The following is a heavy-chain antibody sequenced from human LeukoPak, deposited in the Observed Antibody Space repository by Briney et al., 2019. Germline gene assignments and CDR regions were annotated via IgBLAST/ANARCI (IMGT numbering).Heavy chain of an antibody. J-gene: IGHJ4*02. V-gene: IGHV4-38-2*02. CDR2: LFDTGRT. CDR3: ARDRTNRHYYFDY. Sequence: SETLSLTCTVSDYSVSSDYFWAWIRQPPGKGLEWIGSLFDTGRTFYNPSLKSRVSMSLAASKEQFSLTLTSVTAADTAVYYCARDRTNRHYYFDYWGQGTLVTVSS. D-gene: IGHD1-1*01. CDR1: DYSVSSDYF.